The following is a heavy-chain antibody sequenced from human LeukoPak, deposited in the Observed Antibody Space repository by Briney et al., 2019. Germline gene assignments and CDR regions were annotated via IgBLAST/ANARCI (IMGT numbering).Heavy chain of an antibody. D-gene: IGHD3-22*01. V-gene: IGHV3-7*01. J-gene: IGHJ4*02. Sequence: LPGGSLRLSCEASGFTFSLYWMSWVRQAPGKGLEWVANIKQDGSEKYYVDSVKGRFTISRDNAKNSLYLQMNSLRADDTAVYYCARDGDTSGYTDWGQGTLVTASS. CDR2: IKQDGSEK. CDR1: GFTFSLYW. CDR3: ARDGDTSGYTD.